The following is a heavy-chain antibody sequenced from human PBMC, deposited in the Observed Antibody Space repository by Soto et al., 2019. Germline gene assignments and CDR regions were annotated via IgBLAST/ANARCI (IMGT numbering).Heavy chain of an antibody. CDR1: GGSISSSTYY. Sequence: WETLSLTCTLSGGSISSSTYYWDWIRQPPGKGLEWIGAMYYTGNKNYNPSLESRVTMSVDTSKNQFSLKLSSVTPTDTAVYYWARRSSSSLGSLFDPWGRGIMGTVSS. V-gene: IGHV4-39*01. CDR3: ARRSSSSLGSLFDP. D-gene: IGHD6-6*01. CDR2: MYYTGNK. J-gene: IGHJ5*02.